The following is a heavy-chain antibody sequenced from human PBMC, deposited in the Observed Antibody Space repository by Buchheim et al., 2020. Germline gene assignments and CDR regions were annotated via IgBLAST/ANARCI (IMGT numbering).Heavy chain of an antibody. CDR3: ARAGNLDAYCGGDCHNWFDP. D-gene: IGHD2-21*02. V-gene: IGHV1-2*02. Sequence: QVQLVQSGAEVKKPGASVKVSCKASGYTFTGYYMHWVRQAPGQGLEWMGWINPNSGGTKYAQKFQGRVTMTRDTSISTDYMELSRLRSDDTAVYYCARAGNLDAYCGGDCHNWFDPWGQGTL. J-gene: IGHJ5*02. CDR2: INPNSGGT. CDR1: GYTFTGYY.